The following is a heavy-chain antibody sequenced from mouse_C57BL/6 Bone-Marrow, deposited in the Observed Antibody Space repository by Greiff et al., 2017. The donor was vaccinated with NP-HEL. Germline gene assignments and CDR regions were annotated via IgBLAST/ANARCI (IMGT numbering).Heavy chain of an antibody. Sequence: EVKLQESGPGLVKPSQSLSLTCSVTGYSITSGYYWNWIRQFPGNKLEWMGYISYDGSNNYNPSLKNRITITCDTSKTQFFLKLNSVTTEDTATYSCARDSNYAFDYWGQGTTLTVSS. CDR2: ISYDGSN. D-gene: IGHD2-5*01. V-gene: IGHV3-6*01. J-gene: IGHJ2*01. CDR3: ARDSNYAFDY. CDR1: GYSITSGYY.